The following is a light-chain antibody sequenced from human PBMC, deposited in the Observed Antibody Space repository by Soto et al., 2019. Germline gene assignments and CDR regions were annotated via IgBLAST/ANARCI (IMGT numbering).Light chain of an antibody. J-gene: IGKJ1*01. CDR3: QQYNSYPL. V-gene: IGKV1-5*03. CDR1: QSISSW. Sequence: DIQMTQSPSTLSVSVGDRVTITCRASQSISSWLAWYQQKPGKAPKLLIYKASSLESGVPSRFSGSGSGTEFTLTISSLQPDDFATYYCQQYNSYPLFGQGTKVEIK. CDR2: KAS.